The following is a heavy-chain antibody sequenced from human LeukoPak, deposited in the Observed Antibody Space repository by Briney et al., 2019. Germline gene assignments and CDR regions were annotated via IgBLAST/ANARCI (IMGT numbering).Heavy chain of an antibody. J-gene: IGHJ4*02. CDR3: ATKPNYYDSSGYYC. CDR2: FDPEDGET. Sequence: ASVKVSCKASGYTLTGLSMHWVRQAPGKGLEWMGGFDPEDGETIYAQKFQGRVTMTEDTSTDTAYMELSSLRSEDTAVYYCATKPNYYDSSGYYCWGQGTLVTVSS. V-gene: IGHV1-24*01. D-gene: IGHD3-22*01. CDR1: GYTLTGLS.